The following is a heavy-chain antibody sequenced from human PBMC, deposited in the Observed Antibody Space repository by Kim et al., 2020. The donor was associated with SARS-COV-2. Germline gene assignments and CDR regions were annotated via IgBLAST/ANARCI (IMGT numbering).Heavy chain of an antibody. J-gene: IGHJ4*02. D-gene: IGHD5-18*01. Sequence: SETLSLTCTVSGGSISSSSYYWGWIRQPPGKGLEWIGSIYYSGSTYYNPSLKSRVTISVDTSKNQFSLKLSSVTAADTAVYYCARSSGIQLWTSVYWGQG. CDR2: IYYSGST. CDR3: ARSSGIQLWTSVY. V-gene: IGHV4-39*01. CDR1: GGSISSSSYY.